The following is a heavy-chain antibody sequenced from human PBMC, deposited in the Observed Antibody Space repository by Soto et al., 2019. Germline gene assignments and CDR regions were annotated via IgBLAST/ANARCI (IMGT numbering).Heavy chain of an antibody. CDR3: ARQKMTTVTTFDY. J-gene: IGHJ4*02. Sequence: ASVKVSCKASGYTFTNFGIIWLRQAPGQGLEWVAWINPYTANTNYAQKFRGRVTMTADTSTTTAYMELRSLRSDDTAVYYCARQKMTTVTTFDYWGQGTLVTVSS. CDR1: GYTFTNFG. CDR2: INPYTANT. V-gene: IGHV1-18*01. D-gene: IGHD4-17*01.